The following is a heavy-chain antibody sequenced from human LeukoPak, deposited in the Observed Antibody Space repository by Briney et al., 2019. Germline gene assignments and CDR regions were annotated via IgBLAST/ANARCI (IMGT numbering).Heavy chain of an antibody. D-gene: IGHD3-16*01. CDR1: GGTLSSYA. CDR3: VREGEPQTFAY. Sequence: GASVTVSCKASGGTLSSYAMSWVRQAPGQGLEWMGGTIPIFGTAIYAQKFQGRVTITTDESRSTAYMELSSLRSDDTAVYYCVREGEPQTFAYWGQGTLVTVSS. J-gene: IGHJ4*02. V-gene: IGHV1-69*05. CDR2: TIPIFGTA.